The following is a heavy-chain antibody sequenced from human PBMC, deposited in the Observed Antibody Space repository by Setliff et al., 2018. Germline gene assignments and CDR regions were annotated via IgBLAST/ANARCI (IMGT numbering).Heavy chain of an antibody. D-gene: IGHD6-13*01. V-gene: IGHV7-4-1*02. J-gene: IGHJ4*02. Sequence: ASVKVSCKASGYSLSNYVMNWVRQAPGQGLEWMGWINTKTGDPTYAQGHTGRFAFSLDTSDSATYLDISNLKAEDTATYYCARATGIGWPFDYWGQGTLVTV. CDR2: INTKTGDP. CDR3: ARATGIGWPFDY. CDR1: GYSLSNYV.